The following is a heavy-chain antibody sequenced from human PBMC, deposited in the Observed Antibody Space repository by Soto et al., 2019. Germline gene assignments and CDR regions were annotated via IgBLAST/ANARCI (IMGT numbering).Heavy chain of an antibody. CDR3: ARWGTTGGLDV. CDR1: GFTFRSYV. V-gene: IGHV3-33*05. Sequence: QVQLVESGGGVVQPGTSGRLSCVGSGFTFRSYVIHWVRQAPGKGLEWVALTSYDGSNKDYGDSVKGRFTISGDNSRNTVDLQMDSLRREDTALYYCARWGTTGGLDVWGQGTLVSVSS. CDR2: TSYDGSNK. J-gene: IGHJ1*01. D-gene: IGHD3-16*01.